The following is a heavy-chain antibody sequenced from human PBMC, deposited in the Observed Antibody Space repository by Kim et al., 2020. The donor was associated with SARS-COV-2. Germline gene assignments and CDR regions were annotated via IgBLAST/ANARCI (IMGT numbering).Heavy chain of an antibody. Sequence: VSVKSRLTINPDTSKNQFSLQLNSVTPEDTAVYYCARDYGTYAGRDAFDIWGQGTMVTVSS. CDR3: ARDYGTYAGRDAFDI. J-gene: IGHJ3*02. V-gene: IGHV6-1*01. D-gene: IGHD3-10*01.